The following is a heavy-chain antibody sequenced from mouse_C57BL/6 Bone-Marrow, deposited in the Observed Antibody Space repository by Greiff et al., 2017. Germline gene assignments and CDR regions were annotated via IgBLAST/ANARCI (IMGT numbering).Heavy chain of an antibody. D-gene: IGHD1-1*01. V-gene: IGHV1-63*01. Sequence: QVQLQQSGAELVRPGTSVKMSCKASGYTFTNYWIGWAKQRPGHGLEWIGDIYPGGGYTNYNEKFKGKATLTADKSSSTAYMQFSSPTSEDSAIYYGARSDYYGSRLDYWGQGTTLTVSS. CDR2: IYPGGGYT. J-gene: IGHJ2*01. CDR1: GYTFTNYW. CDR3: ARSDYYGSRLDY.